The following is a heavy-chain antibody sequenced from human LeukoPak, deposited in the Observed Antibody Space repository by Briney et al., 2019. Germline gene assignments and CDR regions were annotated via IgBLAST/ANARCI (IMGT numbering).Heavy chain of an antibody. CDR1: GGSISSGSYY. J-gene: IGHJ5*02. D-gene: IGHD4-23*01. V-gene: IGHV4-61*02. Sequence: SETLSLTCTVSGGSISSGSYYWSWIRQPAGKGLEWIGRIYTSGSTNYNPSLKSRVTISVDKSKNQFSLRLNSVTAADTAVYYCARHQDRDYGGLTWGQGTLVTVSS. CDR2: IYTSGST. CDR3: ARHQDRDYGGLT.